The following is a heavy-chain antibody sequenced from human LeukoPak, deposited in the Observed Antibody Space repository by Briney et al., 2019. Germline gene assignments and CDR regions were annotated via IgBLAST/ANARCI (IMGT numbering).Heavy chain of an antibody. CDR3: AKVGATAHYYFDY. Sequence: SETLSLTCAVYGGSFSGYYWSWIRQPPGKGLEWIGEVNHSGSTNYNPSLESRVTISVDTSKNQFSLKLSSVTAADTAVYYCAKVGATAHYYFDYWGQGTLVTVSS. CDR2: VNHSGST. V-gene: IGHV4-34*01. D-gene: IGHD1-26*01. CDR1: GGSFSGYY. J-gene: IGHJ4*02.